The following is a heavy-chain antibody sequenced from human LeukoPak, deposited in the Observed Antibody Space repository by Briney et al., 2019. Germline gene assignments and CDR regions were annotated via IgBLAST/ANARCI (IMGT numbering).Heavy chain of an antibody. Sequence: SETLSLTCTVSGGSISSYYWSWIRQPPGKGLEWIGYIYYSGSTNYNPSLKSRVTISVDTSKNQFSLKLSSVTAADTAVYYCARTLKWFGDYKGYFDYWGQGTLVTVSS. J-gene: IGHJ4*02. CDR2: IYYSGST. V-gene: IGHV4-59*12. D-gene: IGHD3-10*01. CDR3: ARTLKWFGDYKGYFDY. CDR1: GGSISSYY.